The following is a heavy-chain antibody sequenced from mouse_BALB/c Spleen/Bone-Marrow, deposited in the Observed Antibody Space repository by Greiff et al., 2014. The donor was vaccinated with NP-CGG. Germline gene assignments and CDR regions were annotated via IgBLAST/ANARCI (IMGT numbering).Heavy chain of an antibody. V-gene: IGHV14-3*02. D-gene: IGHD2-10*02. CDR1: GFNIKDTY. CDR2: IDPANGNT. J-gene: IGHJ3*01. CDR3: ARSGGYGNYVAWFAY. Sequence: DVQLQESXAELVKPGASVKLSCTASGFNIKDTYMHWVKQRPEQGLEWIGRIDPANGNTKYDPKFQGKATITADTSSNTAYLQLSSLTSEDTAVYYCARSGGYGNYVAWFAYWGQGTLVTVSA.